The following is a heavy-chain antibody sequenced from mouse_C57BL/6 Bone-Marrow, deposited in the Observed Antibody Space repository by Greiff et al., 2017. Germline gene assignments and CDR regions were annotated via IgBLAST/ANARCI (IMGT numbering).Heavy chain of an antibody. CDR1: GYTFTDYE. CDR2: IDPETGGT. D-gene: IGHD2-1*01. V-gene: IGHV1-15*01. CDR3: TRDGNCGDYFDY. J-gene: IGHJ2*01. Sequence: VQLQQSGAELVRPGASVTLSCKASGYTFTDYEMHWVKQTPVHGLEWIGAIDPETGGTAYNQKFKGKAILTADKSSSTAYMELRSLTSEDSAVYYCTRDGNCGDYFDYWGQGTTLTVSS.